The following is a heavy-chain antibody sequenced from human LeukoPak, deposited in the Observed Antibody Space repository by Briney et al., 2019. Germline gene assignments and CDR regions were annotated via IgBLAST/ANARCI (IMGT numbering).Heavy chain of an antibody. CDR2: ISSSSRTK. V-gene: IGHV3-48*04. D-gene: IGHD1-26*01. Sequence: GGSLRLSCATPGGTFSSYSLNWVRQAPGKGLEWVSYISSSSRTKYYADSVKGRFIISRDNANNSLYLQMNSLRAEDTALYYCASQSSGSSTRAPDIWGQGTLVTVS. CDR1: GGTFSSYS. CDR3: ASQSSGSSTRAPDI. J-gene: IGHJ4*02.